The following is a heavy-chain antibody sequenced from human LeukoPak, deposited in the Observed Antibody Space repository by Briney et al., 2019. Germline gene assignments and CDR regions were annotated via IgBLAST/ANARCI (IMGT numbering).Heavy chain of an antibody. CDR2: ISHDGSNI. Sequence: GGSLRLFCAASGFTFYSYGMHWVRQAPGKGLEWVAVISHDGSNIHYGDSVKGRFTISRDNSKNTLYLQMNSLRAEDTAVYYCAKDPYRVEVATGNYLDPWGQGTLVTVSS. D-gene: IGHD2-15*01. CDR3: AKDPYRVEVATGNYLDP. CDR1: GFTFYSYG. J-gene: IGHJ5*02. V-gene: IGHV3-30*18.